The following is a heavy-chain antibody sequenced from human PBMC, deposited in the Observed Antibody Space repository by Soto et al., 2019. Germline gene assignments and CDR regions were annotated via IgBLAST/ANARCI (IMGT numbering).Heavy chain of an antibody. CDR3: ARYLTPVTTRAFDF. Sequence: SETLSLTCAVYGGSFSGYYWSWIRQPPGKGLEWIGEINHIGSTNYNPSLKSRVTISVDTSKNQFSLKLNSVTAADTAVYYCARYLTPVTTRAFDFWGRGTMVTVSS. V-gene: IGHV4-34*01. J-gene: IGHJ3*01. CDR1: GGSFSGYY. CDR2: INHIGST. D-gene: IGHD4-17*01.